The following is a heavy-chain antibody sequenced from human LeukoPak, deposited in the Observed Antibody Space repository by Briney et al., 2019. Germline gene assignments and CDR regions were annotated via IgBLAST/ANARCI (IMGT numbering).Heavy chain of an antibody. V-gene: IGHV1-69*02. CDR2: INPILGIA. D-gene: IGHD6-19*01. J-gene: IGHJ4*02. Sequence: SVKVSCKASGGTFSSYTISWVRQAPGQGLEWMGRINPILGIANYAQKFQGRVTITADKSTSTAYMELSSLRSEDTAVYYCARESIAVAGSFDYWGQGTLVTVSS. CDR3: ARESIAVAGSFDY. CDR1: GGTFSSYT.